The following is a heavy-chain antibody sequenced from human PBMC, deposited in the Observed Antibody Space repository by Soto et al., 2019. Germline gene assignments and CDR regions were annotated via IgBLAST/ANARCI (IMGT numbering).Heavy chain of an antibody. CDR2: IIPILGIA. CDR1: GCTFSSYT. Sequence: QVQLVQSGAEVKKPGSSVKVSCKASGCTFSSYTISWVRQAPGQGLEWMGRIIPILGIAHYAQKFQGRVTITEDNSTRSGYLELSSLRSEDTAVYYCARDHGDYYGSGCYYNSDWFDPWGQGTLVTVSS. CDR3: ARDHGDYYGSGCYYNSDWFDP. D-gene: IGHD3-10*01. J-gene: IGHJ5*02. V-gene: IGHV1-69*08.